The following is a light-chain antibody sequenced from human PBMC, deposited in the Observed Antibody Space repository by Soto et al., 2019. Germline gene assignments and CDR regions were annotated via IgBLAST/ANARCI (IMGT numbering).Light chain of an antibody. CDR1: SSNIGNNY. V-gene: IGLV1-51*02. J-gene: IGLJ1*01. CDR3: GKWDSSLSAYV. CDR2: ENN. Sequence: QSVLTQRPSVSAAPGQKVTISCSGSSSNIGNNYVSWYQQLPGTAPKLLIYENNKRPSGIPDRFSGSKSGTSATLGITGLQTGDEADYYCGKWDSSLSAYVFGTGTKVTVL.